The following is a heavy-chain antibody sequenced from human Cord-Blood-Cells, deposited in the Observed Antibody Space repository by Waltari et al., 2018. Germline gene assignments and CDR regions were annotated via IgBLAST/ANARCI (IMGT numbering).Heavy chain of an antibody. V-gene: IGHV4-39*01. Sequence: QLQLQESGPGLVKPSETLSLTCTVSGGSISSSSYYWGWIRQPPGKGLEWIGSIYYSGSTYYSPSLKSRVTITVETSKHQFSLKLSSVTAADTAVYYCARHHYITILGVSDWFDPWGQGTLVTVSS. CDR1: GGSISSSSYY. J-gene: IGHJ5*02. D-gene: IGHD3-3*01. CDR3: ARHHYITILGVSDWFDP. CDR2: IYYSGST.